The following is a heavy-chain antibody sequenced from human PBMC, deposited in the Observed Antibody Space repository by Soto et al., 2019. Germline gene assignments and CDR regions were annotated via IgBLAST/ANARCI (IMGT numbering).Heavy chain of an antibody. D-gene: IGHD3-22*01. CDR1: GGTFSSYA. CDR2: IIPIFGTA. Sequence: SVKVSCKASGGTFSSYAISWVRQAPGQGLEWMGGIIPIFGTANYAQKFQGRVTITADKSTSTAYMELSSLRSEDTAVYYCARGRTYYYDSSGYYNWFDPWGQGTLVTVSS. J-gene: IGHJ5*02. V-gene: IGHV1-69*06. CDR3: ARGRTYYYDSSGYYNWFDP.